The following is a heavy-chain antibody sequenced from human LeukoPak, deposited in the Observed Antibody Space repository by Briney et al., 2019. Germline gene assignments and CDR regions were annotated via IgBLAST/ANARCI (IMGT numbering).Heavy chain of an antibody. V-gene: IGHV1-69*05. CDR3: ARYRGIQLWLPIDY. Sequence: ASVKVSCKASGGTFSSYAISWVRQAPGQGLEWMGGIIPIFGTANYAQKLQGRVTMTTDTSTSTAYMELRSLRSDDTAVYYCARYRGIQLWLPIDYWGQGTLVTVSS. CDR2: IIPIFGTA. J-gene: IGHJ4*02. D-gene: IGHD5-18*01. CDR1: GGTFSSYA.